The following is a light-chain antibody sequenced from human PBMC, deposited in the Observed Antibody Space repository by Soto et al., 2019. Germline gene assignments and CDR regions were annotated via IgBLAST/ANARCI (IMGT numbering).Light chain of an antibody. CDR2: GAS. Sequence: EIVMTQSPATLSVSPGARATLSCRASQSVSSNLAWYQQKPGQAPRLLIYGASTRATGIPARFSGSGSGTEFTLTISSLQSEDFAVYYCQQYNNWPPPITFGQGTRLEIK. V-gene: IGKV3-15*01. CDR3: QQYNNWPPPIT. J-gene: IGKJ5*01. CDR1: QSVSSN.